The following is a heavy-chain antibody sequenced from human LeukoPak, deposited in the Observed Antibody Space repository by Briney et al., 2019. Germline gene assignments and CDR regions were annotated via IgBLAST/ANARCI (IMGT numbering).Heavy chain of an antibody. J-gene: IGHJ4*02. D-gene: IGHD3-22*01. CDR1: GFTFSSYG. Sequence: GGSLRLSCAASGFTFSSYGIHWVRQAPGKGLEWVAVIWYDGSNKYYAESVKGRFTISRDNSKNTLYLQMNSLRAEDTAVYYCTRTQRFDGDGYCFAYWGQGTLVTVSS. V-gene: IGHV3-33*01. CDR2: IWYDGSNK. CDR3: TRTQRFDGDGYCFAY.